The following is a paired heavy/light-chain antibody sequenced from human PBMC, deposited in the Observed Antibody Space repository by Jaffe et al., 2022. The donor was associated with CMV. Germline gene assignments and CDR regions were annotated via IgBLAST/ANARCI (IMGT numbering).Light chain of an antibody. CDR3: QQFYTTPLT. J-gene: IGKJ3*01. Sequence: IVMTQSPDSLAVSLGERATINCKSSQTVLFSSNNRNYLAWYQQKPGQPPKLLIYWASTRESGVPDRFSGSGSGTDFTLTISSLQAEDVAVYYCQQFYTTPLTFGPGTKVDIK. CDR1: QTVLFSSNNRNY. V-gene: IGKV4-1*01. CDR2: WAS.
Heavy chain of an antibody. CDR2: LNPISGGS. CDR3: ARVKYSGSHLLGH. V-gene: IGHV1-2*02. Sequence: QVQLVQSGAEVKKPGASVKVSCKASGYSFTDYYIHWVRQAPGQGLEWMGWLNPISGGSNSAQMFRGRITMTRDTSINTADMELRGLRSDDTAVYFCARVKYSGSHLLGHWGQGTLVTVSS. D-gene: IGHD1-26*01. J-gene: IGHJ4*02. CDR1: GYSFTDYY.